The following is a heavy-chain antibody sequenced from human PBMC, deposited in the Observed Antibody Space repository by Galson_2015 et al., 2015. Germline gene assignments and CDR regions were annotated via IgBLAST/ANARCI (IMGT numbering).Heavy chain of an antibody. Sequence: SLRLSCAASGFIFSSHNMNWVRQAPGKGLERVSHISTLGSTMYYADSVQGRFTISRDNAKNSLFLQMNSLRDEDTAVYYCARGYYGSGTDYWGQGTLVTVSS. CDR3: ARGYYGSGTDY. V-gene: IGHV3-48*02. D-gene: IGHD3-10*01. J-gene: IGHJ4*02. CDR2: ISTLGSTM. CDR1: GFIFSSHN.